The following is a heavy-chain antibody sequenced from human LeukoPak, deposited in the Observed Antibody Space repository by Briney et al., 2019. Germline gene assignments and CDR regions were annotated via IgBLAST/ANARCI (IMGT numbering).Heavy chain of an antibody. CDR1: GDSISTYY. Sequence: PSETLSLTCTVSGDSISTYYWSWIRQPPGKGLEWIGCICNSGGTNYNPSLKSRVTISVDTSKNQFSLNLSSVTAADTAVYYCAKTGRPNNSGWYRRFDPWGQGTLVTVSS. CDR2: ICNSGGT. D-gene: IGHD6-19*01. CDR3: AKTGRPNNSGWYRRFDP. J-gene: IGHJ5*02. V-gene: IGHV4-4*09.